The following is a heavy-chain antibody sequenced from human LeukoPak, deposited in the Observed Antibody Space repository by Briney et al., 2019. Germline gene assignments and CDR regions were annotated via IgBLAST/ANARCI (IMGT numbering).Heavy chain of an antibody. CDR3: ARAVYRSGGYYFDY. J-gene: IGHJ4*02. CDR2: ISYDGSDK. CDR1: GFTFSSYA. D-gene: IGHD6-19*01. Sequence: GGSLRLSCAVSGFTFSSYAMQWVRQAPGKGLEWVAVISYDGSDKNYADSVKGRFTISRDNSKNTLYLQMNSLRAEDTAVYYCARAVYRSGGYYFDYWGQGTLVIVSS. V-gene: IGHV3-30*04.